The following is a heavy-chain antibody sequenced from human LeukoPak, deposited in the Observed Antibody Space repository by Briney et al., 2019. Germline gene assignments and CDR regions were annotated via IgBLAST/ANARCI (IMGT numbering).Heavy chain of an antibody. Sequence: PSGTLSLTCAVSGGSISSSSYYWGWIRQPPGKGLEWIGSIYYSGSTYYNPSLKSRVTISVDTSKNQFSLKLSSVTAADTAVYYCARGSSSGWYYYYYYYMDVWGKGTTVTVSS. CDR3: ARGSSSGWYYYYYYYMDV. D-gene: IGHD6-19*01. J-gene: IGHJ6*03. CDR1: GGSISSSSYY. V-gene: IGHV4-39*07. CDR2: IYYSGST.